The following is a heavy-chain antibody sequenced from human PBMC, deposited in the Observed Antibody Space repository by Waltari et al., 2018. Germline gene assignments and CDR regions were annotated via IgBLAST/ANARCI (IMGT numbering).Heavy chain of an antibody. V-gene: IGHV1-2*02. CDR1: GYRFTYYF. D-gene: IGHD1-26*01. CDR3: ARSYGRLNYGMDV. J-gene: IGHJ6*02. Sequence: HVHLIPSGAEVTKPRASVSVAYGPSGYRFTYYFMDWLRQTRGQGLEWLGWISPVSGDTQYEETFEGRVIMTRDTSINTVLVEVTRLRPDDTAVYYCARSYGRLNYGMDVWGQGTTVTVSS. CDR2: ISPVSGDT.